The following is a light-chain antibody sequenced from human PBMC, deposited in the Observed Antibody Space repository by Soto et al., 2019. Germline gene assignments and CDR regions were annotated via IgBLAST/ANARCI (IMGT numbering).Light chain of an antibody. CDR2: DVS. CDR1: SSDVGAYNY. J-gene: IGLJ1*01. CDR3: SSFTNTYSYV. V-gene: IGLV2-14*01. Sequence: QSALTQAASVSGSPGQSITISCTGTSSDVGAYNYVSWYQQHPGKAPRLMIYDVSNRPSGASNRFSGSKSGNTASLTISGLQAEDEADYYCSSFTNTYSYVFGTGTKLTVL.